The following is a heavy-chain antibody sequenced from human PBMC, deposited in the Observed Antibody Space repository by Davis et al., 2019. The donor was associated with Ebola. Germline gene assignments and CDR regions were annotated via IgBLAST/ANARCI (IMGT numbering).Heavy chain of an antibody. D-gene: IGHD1-26*01. CDR2: ISNDGSEM. CDR3: AKDLFAVGATY. V-gene: IGHV3-30*18. Sequence: PGGSLRLSCAASGFTFSSYGMRWVRQAPGKGLEWVAVISNDGSEMYYADSVKGRFTISRDNTKNTLYLQLNSLTSEDTAVYYCAKDLFAVGATYWGQGTLVTVSS. J-gene: IGHJ4*02. CDR1: GFTFSSYG.